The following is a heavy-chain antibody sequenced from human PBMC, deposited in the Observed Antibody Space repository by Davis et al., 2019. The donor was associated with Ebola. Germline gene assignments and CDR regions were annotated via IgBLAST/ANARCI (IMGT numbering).Heavy chain of an antibody. D-gene: IGHD6-13*01. CDR1: GGSFSGYY. V-gene: IGHV4-34*01. CDR3: ARGGVIAAAGNDDFYYYYGMDV. Sequence: SETLSLTCAVYGGSFSGYYWSWIRQPPGKVLEWIGEINHSGSTNYNPSLKSRVTISVDTSKNQFSLKLSSVTAADTAVYYCARGGVIAAAGNDDFYYYYGMDVWGQGTTVTVSS. CDR2: INHSGST. J-gene: IGHJ6*02.